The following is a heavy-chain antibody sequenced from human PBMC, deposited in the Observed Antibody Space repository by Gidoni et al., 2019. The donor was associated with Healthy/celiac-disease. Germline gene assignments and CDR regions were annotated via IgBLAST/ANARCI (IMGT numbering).Heavy chain of an antibody. V-gene: IGHV3-30-3*01. CDR3: ARDLLDSSGRRGLYGY. CDR2: ISYDGSNK. D-gene: IGHD6-19*01. Sequence: QVQLVESGGGVVQPGRSLRLPWAASGFTFSSNAMHWGRQAPGKGLEWVAVISYDGSNKYYADSVKGRFTISRDNSKNTLYLQMNSLRAEDTAVYYCARDLLDSSGRRGLYGYWGQGTLVTVSS. CDR1: GFTFSSNA. J-gene: IGHJ4*02.